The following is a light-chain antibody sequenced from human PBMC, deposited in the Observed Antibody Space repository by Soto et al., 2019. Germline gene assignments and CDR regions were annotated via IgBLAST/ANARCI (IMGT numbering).Light chain of an antibody. J-gene: IGKJ4*01. V-gene: IGKV3-11*01. CDR3: LQRINWPLT. CDR1: QSVSNNY. Sequence: EIVLTQSPGTLSLSPGERATLSCRASQSVSNNYLAWYQQKPGQAPRLLIYDASNRATGIPARFSGSGSGTDFTLTISSLEPEDFATYYCLQRINWPLTFGGGTKVDNK. CDR2: DAS.